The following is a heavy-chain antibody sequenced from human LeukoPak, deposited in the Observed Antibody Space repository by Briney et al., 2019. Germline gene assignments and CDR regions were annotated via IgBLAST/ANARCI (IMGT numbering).Heavy chain of an antibody. Sequence: PSETLSLTCAVYGGSFSGYYWSWIRQPPGKGLEWIGEINHSGSTNYNPSLKSRVTISVDTSKNQFSLKLSSVTAADTAVYYCARTPRIAARRGRWFDPWGQGTLVTVSS. V-gene: IGHV4-34*01. J-gene: IGHJ5*02. D-gene: IGHD6-6*01. CDR1: GGSFSGYY. CDR2: INHSGST. CDR3: ARTPRIAARRGRWFDP.